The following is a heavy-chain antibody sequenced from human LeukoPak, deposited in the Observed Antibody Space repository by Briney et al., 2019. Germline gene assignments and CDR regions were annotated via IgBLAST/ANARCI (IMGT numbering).Heavy chain of an antibody. CDR2: IYSGGTT. CDR3: ARVDTVMAYYFDL. D-gene: IGHD5-18*01. J-gene: IGHJ4*02. V-gene: IGHV3-53*04. CDR1: GFTASTNC. Sequence: GGSLRLSCAASGFTASTNCMTWVRQAPGKGLEWVSTIYSGGTTYYADSVMGRFAISRHNSRNTLYLQVNSLRGEDTAVYYCARVDTVMAYYFDLWGQGTLVTVSS.